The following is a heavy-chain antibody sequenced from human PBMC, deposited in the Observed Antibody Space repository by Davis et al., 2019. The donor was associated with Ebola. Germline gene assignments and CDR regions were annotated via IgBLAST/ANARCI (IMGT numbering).Heavy chain of an antibody. CDR3: TREGGGSWGY. CDR2: ISSSSTTK. V-gene: IGHV3-48*04. J-gene: IGHJ4*02. CDR1: GFTFSSYS. D-gene: IGHD2-15*01. Sequence: GGSLRLSCAASGFTFSSYSMNWVRQAPGRGLEWVSYISSSSTTKYYADSVKGRFTISRDNANNSLFLQMNSLRVEDTAVYYCTREGGGSWGYWGQGTLVTVSS.